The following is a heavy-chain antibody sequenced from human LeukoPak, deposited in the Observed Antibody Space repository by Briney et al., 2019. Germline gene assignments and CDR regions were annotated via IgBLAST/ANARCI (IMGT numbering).Heavy chain of an antibody. J-gene: IGHJ6*02. V-gene: IGHV1-24*01. D-gene: IGHD6-13*01. CDR3: APGYLVTAGLMDV. CDR1: GYTLTELS. Sequence: ASVKASCKVSGYTLTELSMFWVRQAPGKGLEWMGSFDPEDGRTVYAQKFQGRVTMTEDTSTDTAYMELSSLRSADTAVYYCAPGYLVTAGLMDVWGQGTTVTVSS. CDR2: FDPEDGRT.